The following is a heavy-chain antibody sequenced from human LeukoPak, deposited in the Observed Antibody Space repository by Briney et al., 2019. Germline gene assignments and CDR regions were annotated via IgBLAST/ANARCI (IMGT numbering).Heavy chain of an antibody. V-gene: IGHV4-31*03. CDR2: IYYSGST. J-gene: IGHJ4*02. CDR3: ARGVVATIRGVYYFDY. D-gene: IGHD5-12*01. Sequence: SQTLSLTCTVSGGSISSGGYYWSWIRQHPGKGLEWIGYIYYSGSTYYNPSLKSRVTISVDTSKNQFSLKLSSVTAADTAVYYCARGVVATIRGVYYFDYWGQGTLVTVSS. CDR1: GGSISSGGYY.